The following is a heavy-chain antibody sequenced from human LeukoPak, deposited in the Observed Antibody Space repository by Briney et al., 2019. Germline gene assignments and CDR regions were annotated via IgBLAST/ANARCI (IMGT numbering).Heavy chain of an antibody. J-gene: IGHJ4*02. D-gene: IGHD2-2*01. CDR1: GFTFGTYW. V-gene: IGHV3-74*01. CDR2: INNDGSST. Sequence: PGGSLRLSCAASGFTFGTYWMNWVRQAPGKGLVWVSRINNDGSSTSYVDSVKGRFTISRDNAKNTVYLQMNSLRAEDTAVYYCARDLKDSFQNYRSTCYPADYWGQGTLVTVSS. CDR3: ARDLKDSFQNYRSTCYPADY.